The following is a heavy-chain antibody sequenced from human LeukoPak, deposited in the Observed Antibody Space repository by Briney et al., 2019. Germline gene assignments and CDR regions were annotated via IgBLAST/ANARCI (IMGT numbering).Heavy chain of an antibody. CDR1: GFTLSSYW. J-gene: IGHJ3*02. CDR3: ARVVPPRTFDI. Sequence: GGSLRLSCAASGFTLSSYWMHWVRQAPGKGLVWVSRINTDGSSTSYADSVKGRFTISRDNAKNTLYLQMNSLRAEDTAVYYCARVVPPRTFDIWGQGTMVTVSS. V-gene: IGHV3-74*01. CDR2: INTDGSST. D-gene: IGHD1-26*01.